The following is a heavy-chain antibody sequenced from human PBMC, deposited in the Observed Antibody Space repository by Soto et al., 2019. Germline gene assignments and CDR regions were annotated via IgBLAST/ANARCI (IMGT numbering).Heavy chain of an antibody. CDR3: ARGRYVDY. CDR1: GYTFTSYG. D-gene: IGHD1-1*01. Sequence: QVHLVQSGAEVKKPGASVKVSCKASGYTFTSYGITWVRQATGQGLEWMGWISAHNGNTDYAQKLQGRVIVTRDTSTSTAYMELRSMRSDDTAGHYCARGRYVDYWGQGALVTVAS. V-gene: IGHV1-18*01. CDR2: ISAHNGNT. J-gene: IGHJ4*02.